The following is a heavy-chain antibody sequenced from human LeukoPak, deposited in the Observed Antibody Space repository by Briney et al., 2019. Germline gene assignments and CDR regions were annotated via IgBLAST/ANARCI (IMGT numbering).Heavy chain of an antibody. V-gene: IGHV3-21*01. CDR1: GFVFSTYA. CDR3: ARSVVPAGAWFDP. J-gene: IGHJ5*02. D-gene: IGHD2-2*01. CDR2: ISSSSSYI. Sequence: GGSLRLSCAASGFVFSTYAMNWVRQAPGKGLEWVSSISSSSSYIYYADSVKGRFTISRDNARNSLYLEMNSLRADDTAMYFCARSVVPAGAWFDPWGQGTLVIVS.